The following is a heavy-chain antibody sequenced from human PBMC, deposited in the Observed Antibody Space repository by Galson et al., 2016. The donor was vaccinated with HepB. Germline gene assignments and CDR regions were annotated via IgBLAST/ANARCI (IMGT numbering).Heavy chain of an antibody. J-gene: IGHJ6*02. D-gene: IGHD2-2*01. CDR2: MQPNSGDT. Sequence: SVKVSCKASGYSFSNYDINWVRQATGQGLQWMGWMQPNSGDTGFAQKFQGRVTMTRNTTISTAYLELSSLRSEDSAVSYCERAYCSSTSCYYFGMDVWGQRTTVTVSS. CDR3: ERAYCSSTSCYYFGMDV. V-gene: IGHV1-8*01. CDR1: GYSFSNYD.